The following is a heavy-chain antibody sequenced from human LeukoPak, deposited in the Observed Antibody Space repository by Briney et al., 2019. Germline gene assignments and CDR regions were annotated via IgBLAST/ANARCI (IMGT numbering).Heavy chain of an antibody. CDR3: ARAGRGYCSSTGCRLPFDY. Sequence: SETLSLTCTVSGGSISSYYWSWIRQPPGKGLEWIGYIYYSGSTNYNPSLKSRVTISVDTSKNQFSLKLSSVTAADTAVYYCARAGRGYCSSTGCRLPFDYWGQGTLVTVSS. D-gene: IGHD2-2*01. CDR2: IYYSGST. CDR1: GGSISSYY. J-gene: IGHJ4*02. V-gene: IGHV4-59*08.